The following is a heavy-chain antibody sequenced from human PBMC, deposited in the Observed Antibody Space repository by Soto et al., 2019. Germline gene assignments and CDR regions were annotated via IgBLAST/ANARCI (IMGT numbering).Heavy chain of an antibody. CDR3: ARLSQQRLVSYGMDV. J-gene: IGHJ6*02. D-gene: IGHD6-13*01. Sequence: GESLKISCNGSGYSFTSYCIGWVRQMPGKGLEWMGIIYPGDSDTRYSPSFQGQVTISADKAISTAYLQWSSLKASDTAMYYCARLSQQRLVSYGMDVGGQGTTVTVAS. V-gene: IGHV5-51*01. CDR2: IYPGDSDT. CDR1: GYSFTSYC.